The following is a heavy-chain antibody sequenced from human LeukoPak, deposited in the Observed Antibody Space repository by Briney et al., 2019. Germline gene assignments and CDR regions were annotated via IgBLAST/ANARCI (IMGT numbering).Heavy chain of an antibody. V-gene: IGHV4-34*01. CDR2: INHSGST. CDR3: ARVFPPRGAYSGWYNWFDP. CDR1: GGSFSGYY. D-gene: IGHD6-19*01. Sequence: PSETLSLTCAVYGGSFSGYYWSWIRQPPGKGLEWIGEINHSGSTNYNPSLKSRVTISVDTSKNQFSLKLSSVTAADTAVYYCARVFPPRGAYSGWYNWFDPWGQGTLVTVSS. J-gene: IGHJ5*02.